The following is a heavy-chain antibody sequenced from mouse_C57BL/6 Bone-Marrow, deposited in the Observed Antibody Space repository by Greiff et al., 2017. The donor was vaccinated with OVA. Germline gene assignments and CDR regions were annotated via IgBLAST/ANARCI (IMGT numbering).Heavy chain of an antibody. CDR1: GYTFTDYY. V-gene: IGHV1-26*01. CDR2: INPNNGGT. J-gene: IGHJ4*01. Sequence: EVKLQQSGPELVKPGASVKISCKASGYTFTDYYMNWVKQSHGKSLEWIGDINPNNGGTSYNQKFKGKATLTVDKSSSTAYMELRSLTSEDSAVYYCARWEGHAMDYWGQGTSVTVSS. D-gene: IGHD4-1*01. CDR3: ARWEGHAMDY.